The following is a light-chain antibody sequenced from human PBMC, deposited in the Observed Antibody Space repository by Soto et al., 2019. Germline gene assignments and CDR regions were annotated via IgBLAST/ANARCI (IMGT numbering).Light chain of an antibody. CDR3: CSSAPESTYV. Sequence: QCLLAQPASMAGSPGRSPTNSSTGTSSDFGAYDAVSWYQQHPGKAPQVIIYRGTKRPSGVSTRFSGSVSGNTASLTVSGLQAEDEAEYFCCSSAPESTYVFGTGTKVTVL. CDR2: RGT. V-gene: IGLV2-23*01. CDR1: SSDFGAYDA. J-gene: IGLJ1*01.